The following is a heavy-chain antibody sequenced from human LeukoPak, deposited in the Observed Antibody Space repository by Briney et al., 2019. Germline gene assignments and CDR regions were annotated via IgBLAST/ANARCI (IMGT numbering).Heavy chain of an antibody. V-gene: IGHV4-34*01. CDR2: INHSGST. CDR1: GGSFSGYY. J-gene: IGHJ6*03. CDR3: ARLPYYYYYMDV. Sequence: SETLSLTCAVYGGSFSGYYWSWIRQPPGKGLEWIGEINHSGSTNYNPSLKSRVTISVDTSKNQFSLKLSSVTAAATALYYCARLPYYYYYMDVWGKGTTVTVSS.